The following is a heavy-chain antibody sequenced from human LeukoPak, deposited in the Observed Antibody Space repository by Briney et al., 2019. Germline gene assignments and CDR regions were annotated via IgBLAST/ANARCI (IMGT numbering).Heavy chain of an antibody. CDR1: GFTFSSYG. Sequence: GGSLRLSCAASGFTFSSYGMHWVRQAPGKGLEWVAFIRYDGSNKYYADSVKGRFTISRDNSKNTLYLQMNSLRAEDTAVYYCAKLSYDYGDYAPGAFDIWGQGTMVTVSS. V-gene: IGHV3-30*02. J-gene: IGHJ3*02. D-gene: IGHD4-17*01. CDR2: IRYDGSNK. CDR3: AKLSYDYGDYAPGAFDI.